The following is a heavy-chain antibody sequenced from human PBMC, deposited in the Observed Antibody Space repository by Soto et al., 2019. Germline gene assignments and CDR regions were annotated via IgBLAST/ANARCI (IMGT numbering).Heavy chain of an antibody. D-gene: IGHD5-18*01. J-gene: IGHJ3*02. CDR1: GFTFSRYA. V-gene: IGHV3-30-3*01. CDR2: ISYDGSNK. CDR3: AKGFSAMVTNAFDI. Sequence: PGGSLRLSCTASGFTFSRYAMHWVRQAPGKGLEWVAVISYDGSNKYYADSVKGRFTISRDNSKNTLYLQMNSLRAEDTAVYYCAKGFSAMVTNAFDIWGQGTMVTVSS.